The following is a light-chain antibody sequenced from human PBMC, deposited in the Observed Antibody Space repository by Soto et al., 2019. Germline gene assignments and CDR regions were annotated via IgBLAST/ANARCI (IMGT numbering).Light chain of an antibody. J-gene: IGLJ1*01. Sequence: QSALTQPPSASGSPGQSVTISCTGTSSDVGGYKYVSWYQQYPGKAPKLMIYAVSERPSGVPDRFSGSKSGNTASLTVSGLQAEDEADYYCSSYAGSNNSVFGTGTKVTVL. CDR3: SSYAGSNNSV. CDR1: SSDVGGYKY. V-gene: IGLV2-8*01. CDR2: AVS.